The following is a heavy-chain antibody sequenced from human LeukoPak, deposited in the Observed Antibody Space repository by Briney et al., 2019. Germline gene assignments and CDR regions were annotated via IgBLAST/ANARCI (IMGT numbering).Heavy chain of an antibody. CDR2: IGTAGDT. J-gene: IGHJ4*02. CDR3: ARGSAVAGHSHFDY. CDR1: GFTFSSYD. Sequence: PGGSLRLSCAASGFTFSSYDMHWVRQATGKGLGWVSAIGTAGDTYYPGSVKGRFTISRENAKNSLYPQMNSLRAGDTAVYYCARGSAVAGHSHFDYWGQGTLVTVSS. D-gene: IGHD6-19*01. V-gene: IGHV3-13*04.